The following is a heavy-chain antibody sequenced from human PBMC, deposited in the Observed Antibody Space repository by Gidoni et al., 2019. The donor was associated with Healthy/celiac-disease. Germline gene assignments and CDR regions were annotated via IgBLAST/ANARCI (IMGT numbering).Heavy chain of an antibody. CDR2: IYYSGST. Sequence: PPGKGLEWIGYIYYSGSTYYNPSLKSRVTISVDTSKNQFPLKLSSVTAADTAVYYCARGGKDNYGYWGQGTLVTVSS. V-gene: IGHV4-30-4*01. CDR3: ARGGKDNYGY. D-gene: IGHD4-17*01. J-gene: IGHJ4*02.